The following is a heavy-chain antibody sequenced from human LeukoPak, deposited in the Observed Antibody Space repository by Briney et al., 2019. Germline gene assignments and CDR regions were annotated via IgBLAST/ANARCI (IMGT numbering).Heavy chain of an antibody. V-gene: IGHV4-59*01. CDR2: IYYSGST. D-gene: IGHD1-7*01. CDR1: GGSISSYY. J-gene: IGHJ6*02. CDR3: ARARKSGTTSLYYYYGMDV. Sequence: SETLSLTCTVSGGSISSYYWSWIRQPPGKGLEWTGYIYYSGSTNYNPSLKSRVTISVDTSKNQFSLKLSSVTAADTAVYYCARARKSGTTSLYYYYGMDVWGQGTTVTVSS.